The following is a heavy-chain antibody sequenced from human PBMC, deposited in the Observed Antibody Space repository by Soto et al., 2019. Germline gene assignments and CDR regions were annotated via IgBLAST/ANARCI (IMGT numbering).Heavy chain of an antibody. V-gene: IGHV3-23*01. CDR3: AKSGVAVAGTGVGY. CDR2: ISGSGGST. CDR1: GFTFSSYA. D-gene: IGHD6-19*01. Sequence: EVQLLESGGGLVQPGGSLRLSCAASGFTFSSYAMSWVRQAPGKGLEWVSAISGSGGSTYYADSVKGRFTISRDNSKNTLYLEMNSLRGEDTAVYYCAKSGVAVAGTGVGYWGQGTLVTVSS. J-gene: IGHJ4*02.